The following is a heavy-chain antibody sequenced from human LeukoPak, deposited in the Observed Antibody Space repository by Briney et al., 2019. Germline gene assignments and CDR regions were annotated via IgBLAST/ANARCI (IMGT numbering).Heavy chain of an antibody. CDR3: AKDRGYCSGGSCYYDAFDI. J-gene: IGHJ3*02. CDR2: IRYDGSNK. CDR1: GFTFSSYG. V-gene: IGHV3-30*02. D-gene: IGHD2-15*01. Sequence: GGSLRLSCAASGFTFSSYGMQWVRQTPGKGLEWVAFIRYDGSNKYYADSVKGRFTISRDNSKNTLYLQMNSLRAEDTAVYYCAKDRGYCSGGSCYYDAFDIWGQGTMVTVSS.